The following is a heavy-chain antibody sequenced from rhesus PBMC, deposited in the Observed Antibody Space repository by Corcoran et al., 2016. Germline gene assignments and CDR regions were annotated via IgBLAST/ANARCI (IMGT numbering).Heavy chain of an antibody. Sequence: QVHLQESGPGVMKPSETLSLTCAVSGGSISTFWWVWIRQPPGQGLEWIGHIYGASGNTMSRPSLKSRVTISTDTSKNQFSLKLTSVTAADTAVYYCAKWAGRPNWAYGLDSWGQGVVVTVSS. CDR2: IYGASGNT. V-gene: IGHV4-147*01. J-gene: IGHJ6*01. CDR1: GGSISTFW. D-gene: IGHD4-29*01. CDR3: AKWAGRPNWAYGLDS.